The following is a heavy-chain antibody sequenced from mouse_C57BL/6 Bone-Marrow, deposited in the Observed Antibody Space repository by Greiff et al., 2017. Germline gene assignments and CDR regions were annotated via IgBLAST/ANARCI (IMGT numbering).Heavy chain of an antibody. CDR3: ARADFTKGFDF. Sequence: VQLKESGPELVKPGASVKISCKASGYAFSSSWMNWVKQRPGKGLEWIGRIYPGDGDTNYNGKFKGKATLTADKSSSTAYMQLSSLTSEDSAVYFCARADFTKGFDFGGRGTGLTVSS. V-gene: IGHV1-82*01. CDR1: GYAFSSSW. CDR2: IYPGDGDT. D-gene: IGHD1-1*01. J-gene: IGHJ2*03.